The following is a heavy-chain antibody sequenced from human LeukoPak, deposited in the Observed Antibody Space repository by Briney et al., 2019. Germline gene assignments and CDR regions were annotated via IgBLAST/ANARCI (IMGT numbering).Heavy chain of an antibody. D-gene: IGHD6-6*01. V-gene: IGHV3-7*01. J-gene: IGHJ4*02. CDR3: ATSTYSSSPY. Sequence: PGGSLRLSCAASGFTFSNYWMIWVRQAPGKGLEWVANINEDASKKYYVDSVEGRFTISRDDAKNSLYLQMNSLRAEDTAMYYCATSTYSSSPYWGQGTLVTVSS. CDR1: GFTFSNYW. CDR2: INEDASKK.